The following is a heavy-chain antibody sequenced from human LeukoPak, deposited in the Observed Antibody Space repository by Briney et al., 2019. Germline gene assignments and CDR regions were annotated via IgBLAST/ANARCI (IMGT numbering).Heavy chain of an antibody. Sequence: GGSLRLSCAASGFTFSTYSMNWVCQAPGKGLEWVSCIIGSSSSIYYADSVKGRFTISRDNANNSLYLQMNSLRAEDTAMYYCARGSGGSCYSSADYWGQGTLVTVSS. J-gene: IGHJ4*02. CDR1: GFTFSTYS. V-gene: IGHV3-21*01. CDR3: ARGSGGSCYSSADY. D-gene: IGHD2-15*01. CDR2: IIGSSSSI.